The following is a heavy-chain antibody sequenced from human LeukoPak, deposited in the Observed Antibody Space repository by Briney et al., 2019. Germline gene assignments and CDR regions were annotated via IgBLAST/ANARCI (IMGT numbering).Heavy chain of an antibody. Sequence: SETLSLTCIVSGGSVSSGGHYWGWIRQPPGKGLEWIGSIYYSGSTYYNPSLNNRVAIFIDMSKNQFSLRLNSVTATDTAVYYCARLVCGGGSCPAEFDYWGQGTLVTVSS. D-gene: IGHD2-15*01. CDR1: GGSVSSGGHY. V-gene: IGHV4-39*01. CDR3: ARLVCGGGSCPAEFDY. CDR2: IYYSGST. J-gene: IGHJ4*02.